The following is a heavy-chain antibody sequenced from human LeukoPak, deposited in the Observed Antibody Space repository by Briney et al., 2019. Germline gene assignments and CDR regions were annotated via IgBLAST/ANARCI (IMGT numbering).Heavy chain of an antibody. CDR3: ARGRYYYDSSGYYWEVFDY. D-gene: IGHD3-22*01. CDR1: GGSISSYY. CDR2: IYTSGST. V-gene: IGHV4-4*07. Sequence: SETLSLTCTVSGGSISSYYWSWIRQPPGKGLEWIGRIYTSGSTNYNPSLKSRVTMSVDTSKNQFSLKLSSVTAADTAVYYCARGRYYYDSSGYYWEVFDYWGQGTLVTVSS. J-gene: IGHJ4*02.